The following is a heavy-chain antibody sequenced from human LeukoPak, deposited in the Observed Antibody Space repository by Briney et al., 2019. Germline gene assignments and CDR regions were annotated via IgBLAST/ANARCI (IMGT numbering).Heavy chain of an antibody. Sequence: SETLSLTCTVSGGSISSGGYYWSWIRQHPGKGLEWIGYIYYSGSTYYNPSLKSRVTISVDTSKNQFSLKLSSVTAADTAVYYCARENAYCSSTSRALDVWGQGTTVTVSS. CDR1: GGSISSGGYY. CDR2: IYYSGST. V-gene: IGHV4-31*03. CDR3: ARENAYCSSTSRALDV. J-gene: IGHJ6*02. D-gene: IGHD2-2*01.